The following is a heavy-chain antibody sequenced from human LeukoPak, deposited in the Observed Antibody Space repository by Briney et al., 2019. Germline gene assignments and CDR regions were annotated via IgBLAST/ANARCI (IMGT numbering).Heavy chain of an antibody. V-gene: IGHV3-7*04. Sequence: GGSLRLSCSASGFTFSCYWLTWVRQAPGKGLEWVANVKEDGSEKYYVDSVKGRFTISRHNAKKSLYLQMNSLRAEDTAVYYCAREDRYSRGPTEDYWGQGTLVTVSS. D-gene: IGHD6-19*01. J-gene: IGHJ4*02. CDR3: AREDRYSRGPTEDY. CDR1: GFTFSCYW. CDR2: VKEDGSEK.